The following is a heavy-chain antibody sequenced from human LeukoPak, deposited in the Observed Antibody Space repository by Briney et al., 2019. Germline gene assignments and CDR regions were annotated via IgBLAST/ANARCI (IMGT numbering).Heavy chain of an antibody. Sequence: PGGSLRLSCAASGFTFSSYAMHWVRQAPGKGLEWVAVISYDGSNKYYADSVKGRFTISRDNSKNTLYLQMNSLRAEDTAVYYCARGAAAGTLYYYYGMDVWGQGTTVTVSS. CDR3: ARGAAAGTLYYYYGMDV. CDR2: ISYDGSNK. D-gene: IGHD6-13*01. V-gene: IGHV3-30-3*01. CDR1: GFTFSSYA. J-gene: IGHJ6*02.